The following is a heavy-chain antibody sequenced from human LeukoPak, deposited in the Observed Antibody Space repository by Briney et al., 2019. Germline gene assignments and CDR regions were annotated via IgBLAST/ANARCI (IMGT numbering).Heavy chain of an antibody. D-gene: IGHD3-22*01. CDR3: ARDGHYDSSGYYDDAFDI. CDR1: GGSFSGYY. V-gene: IGHV4-34*01. Sequence: LETLSLTCAVYGGSFSGYYWSWIRQPPGKGLEWIGEINHSGSTNYNPSLKSRVTISVDTSKNQFSLKLSSVTAADTAVYYCARDGHYDSSGYYDDAFDIWGQGTMVTVSS. CDR2: INHSGST. J-gene: IGHJ3*02.